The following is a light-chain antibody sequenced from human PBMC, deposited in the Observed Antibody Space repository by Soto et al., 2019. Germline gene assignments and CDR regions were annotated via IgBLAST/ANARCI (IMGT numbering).Light chain of an antibody. V-gene: IGKV3-20*01. Sequence: EIVLTQSPGTLSLSPGERATLSCRASQSVSSSFLAWYQQKPGQAPRLLIYGASSRATGIPDRFSGSGSGTDFTLTISRLKPEDFAVYYCHQYGSSPATFGQGTKVDIK. CDR1: QSVSSSF. CDR2: GAS. J-gene: IGKJ1*01. CDR3: HQYGSSPAT.